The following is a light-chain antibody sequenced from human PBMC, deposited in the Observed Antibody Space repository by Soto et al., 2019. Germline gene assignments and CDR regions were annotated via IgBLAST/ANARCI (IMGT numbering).Light chain of an antibody. CDR2: GAS. V-gene: IGKV3-15*01. Sequence: EIVMTQSPGTLSVSPGERATLSCRASQSITNNLAGYQQKVGQAPMLLIYGASTLATGIPARFSCSGSGTEFTLTISSLESEDFAVYYCQQYNHWPPKLAFGQGTKVESK. J-gene: IGKJ1*01. CDR1: QSITNN. CDR3: QQYNHWPPKLA.